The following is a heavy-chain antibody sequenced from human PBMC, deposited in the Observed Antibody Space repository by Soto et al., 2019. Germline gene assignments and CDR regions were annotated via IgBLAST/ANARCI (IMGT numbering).Heavy chain of an antibody. CDR2: ISYSGST. CDR3: ARHVVVVAATGWFDL. Sequence: QLQLQESGPGLVKPSETLSLTCTVSGGSMSSSNDYWGWVRQPPGKGLEWIGSISYSGSTYSNPSLKSRDTISVDTSKNQFSLKMSSVTATDTAVYYCARHVVVVAATGWFDLWGQGTPVTVSS. D-gene: IGHD2-15*01. J-gene: IGHJ5*02. CDR1: GGSMSSSNDY. V-gene: IGHV4-39*01.